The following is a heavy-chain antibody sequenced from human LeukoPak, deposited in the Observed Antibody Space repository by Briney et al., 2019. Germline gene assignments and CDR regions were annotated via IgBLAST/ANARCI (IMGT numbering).Heavy chain of an antibody. J-gene: IGHJ4*02. CDR2: ISYDGSNK. D-gene: IGHD3-10*01. V-gene: IGHV3-30*04. CDR1: GFIFSNYA. Sequence: GGSLRLSCAASGFIFSNYAMHWVRQAPGKGLEWVALISYDGSNKYYADSVKGRFTISRDNSKNTLYLRMSSLRAEDTAVYHCARAKPKNMVRGLIMRRESRYYFDYWGQGTLVTVSS. CDR3: ARAKPKNMVRGLIMRRESRYYFDY.